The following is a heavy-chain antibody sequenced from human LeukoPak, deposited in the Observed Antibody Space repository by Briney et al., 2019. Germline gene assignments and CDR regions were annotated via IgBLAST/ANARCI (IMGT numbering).Heavy chain of an antibody. D-gene: IGHD4-23*01. J-gene: IGHJ5*01. CDR1: GFTFSNYN. CDR2: INSGSTNI. V-gene: IGHV3-21*01. Sequence: GGSLRLSCGGSGFTFSNYNMNWVRQAPGEGLEWVLSINSGSTNIYYADSVKGRFTISRDNAKNSLFLQMNSLRAEDTAMYDCSREVTHGFDSWGQGTRVTVSS. CDR3: SREVTHGFDS.